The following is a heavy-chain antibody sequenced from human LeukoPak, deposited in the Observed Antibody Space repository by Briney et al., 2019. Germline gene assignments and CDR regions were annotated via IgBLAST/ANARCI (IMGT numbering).Heavy chain of an antibody. CDR2: IYHSGST. D-gene: IGHD6-19*01. Sequence: PSETLSLTCTVSGYSISSGYYWGWIRQPPGKGLEWIGSIYHSGSTYYNPSLKSRVTISVDTSKNQFSLKLSSVTAADTAVYYCARVVRSGWYVAFDIWGQGTMVTVSS. J-gene: IGHJ3*02. V-gene: IGHV4-38-2*02. CDR3: ARVVRSGWYVAFDI. CDR1: GYSISSGYY.